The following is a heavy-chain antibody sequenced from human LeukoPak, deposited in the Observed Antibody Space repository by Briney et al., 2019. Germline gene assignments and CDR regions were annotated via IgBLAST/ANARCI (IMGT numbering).Heavy chain of an antibody. J-gene: IGHJ4*02. V-gene: IGHV1-69*06. CDR1: GGTFSSYA. D-gene: IGHD3-22*01. CDR2: IIPIFGTA. Sequence: ASVKVSCKASGGTFSSYAISWVRQAPGQGLEWMGGIIPIFGTANYAQKFQGRVTITADKSTSTAYMELSSLRSEDAAVYYCATELFYDSSGYYPREPWMRTSHFDYWGQGTLVAVSS. CDR3: ATELFYDSSGYYPREPWMRTSHFDY.